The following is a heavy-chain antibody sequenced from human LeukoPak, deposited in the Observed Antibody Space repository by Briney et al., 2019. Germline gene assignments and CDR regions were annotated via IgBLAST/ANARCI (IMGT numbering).Heavy chain of an antibody. J-gene: IGHJ4*02. Sequence: ASVKVSCKASGGTFSIYAISWVRQAPGQGLEWMGWIKTNSGGTHYAQKFPGRVTITRDKSIGTAYMERRRPRTEATAVYYCAGAGPRYCFMTICLPPPCHPGGQETRVTVSA. CDR1: GGTFSIYA. CDR3: AGAGPRYCFMTICLPPPCHP. CDR2: IKTNSGGT. V-gene: IGHV1-2*02. D-gene: IGHD2-15*01.